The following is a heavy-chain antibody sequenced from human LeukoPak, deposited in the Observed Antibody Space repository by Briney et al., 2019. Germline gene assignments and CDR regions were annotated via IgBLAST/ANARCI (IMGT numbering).Heavy chain of an antibody. CDR3: ARDSGTTGEVKFDP. D-gene: IGHD3-10*01. CDR1: VESFTDHF. V-gene: IGHV4-34*01. CDR2: INHRGDT. J-gene: IGHJ5*02. Sequence: SETLSLTCAVYVESFTDHFWTWIRQPPGKGLEWIGEINHRGDTNYNPSLRSRVTMSVDTSKNQFSLKLSSVTAADTAVYYCARDSGTTGEVKFDPWGQGTLVTVSS.